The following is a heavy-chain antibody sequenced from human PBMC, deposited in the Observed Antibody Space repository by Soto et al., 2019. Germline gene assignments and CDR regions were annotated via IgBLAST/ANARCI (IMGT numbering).Heavy chain of an antibody. CDR1: GYSFTSYW. J-gene: IGHJ6*02. V-gene: IGHV5-51*01. CDR3: ARLIGSSSSRGVGYYYYGMDV. Sequence: GESLKISCKGSGYSFTSYWIGWVRQMPGKGLEWMGIIYPGDSDTRYSPSFQGQVTISADKSISTAYLQWSSLKASDTAMYYCARLIGSSSSRGVGYYYYGMDVWGQGTTVTVS. D-gene: IGHD6-6*01. CDR2: IYPGDSDT.